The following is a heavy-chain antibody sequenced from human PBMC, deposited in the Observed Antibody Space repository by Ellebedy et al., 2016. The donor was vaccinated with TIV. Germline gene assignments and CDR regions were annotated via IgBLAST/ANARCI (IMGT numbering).Heavy chain of an antibody. CDR2: TPYDENDK. CDR3: ARDWAAANMALDY. J-gene: IGHJ4*02. CDR1: GFTFSSNA. Sequence: PGGSLRLSCVASGFTFSSNAMYWVRQAPGKGMVWVAATPYDENDKYYSDSVEGRFTISRDNSKNSLYLQMNSLRTEDTAVYYCARDWAAANMALDYWGQGTLVTVSS. V-gene: IGHV3-30*03. D-gene: IGHD6-13*01.